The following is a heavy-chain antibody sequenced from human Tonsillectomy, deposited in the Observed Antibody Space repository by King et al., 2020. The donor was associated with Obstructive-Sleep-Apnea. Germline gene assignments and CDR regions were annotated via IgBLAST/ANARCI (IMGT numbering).Heavy chain of an antibody. D-gene: IGHD3-10*01. CDR1: GFTFSSHI. V-gene: IGHV3-48*04. J-gene: IGHJ3*02. CDR2: ISSSSTTI. CDR3: ARVPYYYGSVLGAFDI. Sequence: QLVQSGGGLVQPGGSLRLSCAAFGFTFSSHIMNWVRQAPGKGLEWVSYISSSSTTIYYTDSVKGRFTISRDNAKNSLYLQMNSLRAEDTAVYYCARVPYYYGSVLGAFDICGQGTVVTVSS.